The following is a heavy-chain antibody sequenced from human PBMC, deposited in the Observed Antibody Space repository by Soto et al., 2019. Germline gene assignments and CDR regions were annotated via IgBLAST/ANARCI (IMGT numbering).Heavy chain of an antibody. CDR3: ARASSYYDRMWWFDP. CDR2: IYYSGST. J-gene: IGHJ5*02. V-gene: IGHV4-59*01. Sequence: PSETLSLTCTVSGGSISSYYWSWIRQPPGKGLEWIGYIYYSGSTNYNPSLKSRVTISVDTSKNQFSLKLSSVTAADTAVYYCARASSYYDRMWWFDPWGQGTLVTVSS. D-gene: IGHD3-22*01. CDR1: GGSISSYY.